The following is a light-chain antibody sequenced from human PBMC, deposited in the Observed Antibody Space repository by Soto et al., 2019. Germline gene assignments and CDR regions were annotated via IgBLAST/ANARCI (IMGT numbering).Light chain of an antibody. J-gene: IGKJ4*01. CDR1: QGFSSW. CDR3: QQANSFPRVT. V-gene: IGKV1D-12*01. CDR2: AAS. Sequence: DIQMTQSPSSVSASVGDRVTITCRASQGFSSWLGWYQQKAGKAPNLLIYAASSLQSGVPSRFSGSGSGTDFTLTISSLHPEDFATYFCQQANSFPRVTFGGGTKVEIK.